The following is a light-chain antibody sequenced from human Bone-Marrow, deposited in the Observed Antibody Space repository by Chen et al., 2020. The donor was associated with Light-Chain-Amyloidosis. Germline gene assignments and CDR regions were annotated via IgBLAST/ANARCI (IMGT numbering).Light chain of an antibody. Sequence: SYVLTQPSSVSVAPGQTATIACGGNNIGSTSVHWYQQTPVQAPLLVVYDDSDRPSGIPERLSGSNSGNTATLTISRVEAGDEADYYWQVWDRSSDRPVFGGGTKLTVL. J-gene: IGLJ3*02. V-gene: IGLV3-21*02. CDR1: NIGSTS. CDR3: QVWDRSSDRPV. CDR2: DDS.